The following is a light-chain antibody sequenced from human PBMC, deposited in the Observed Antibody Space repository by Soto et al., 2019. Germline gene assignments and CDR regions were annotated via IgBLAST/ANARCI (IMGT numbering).Light chain of an antibody. CDR3: HHYET. J-gene: IGKJ1*01. Sequence: EIVMTQSPATLSVSPGERATLSCRASQSVSSNLAWYQQKPGQAPRLLIYDASNRATGIPARFSGSGSGTEFTLTISRLEPEDFTVYYCHHYETFGQGTKVDI. CDR1: QSVSSN. V-gene: IGKV3D-15*01. CDR2: DAS.